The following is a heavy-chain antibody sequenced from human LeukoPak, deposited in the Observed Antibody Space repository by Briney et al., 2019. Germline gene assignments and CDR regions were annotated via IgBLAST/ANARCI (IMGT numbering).Heavy chain of an antibody. D-gene: IGHD5-12*01. CDR2: ISGSGGTT. V-gene: IGHV3-23*01. CDR3: ARAVGVATIKGSWSWYFDL. Sequence: GGSLRLSCAASGFTFSSYAMSWVRQAPGKGLEWVSAISGSGGTTYYADSVKGRFTISRDNSKNTLYLQVNSLRVEDTAVYYCARAVGVATIKGSWSWYFDLWGRGTLVTVSS. CDR1: GFTFSSYA. J-gene: IGHJ2*01.